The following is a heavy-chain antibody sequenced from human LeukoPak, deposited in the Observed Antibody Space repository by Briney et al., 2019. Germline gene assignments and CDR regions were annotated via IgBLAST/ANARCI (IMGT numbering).Heavy chain of an antibody. CDR1: GFTFSTYE. V-gene: IGHV3-48*03. CDR2: IGSGGTSI. Sequence: GGSLRLSCAASGFTFSTYELYWVRQAPGKGLEGISYIGSGGTSIKYADSVRGRFTISRDGGRESLYLQMNSLRVEDTASYYRGARRQYLGAFDLWDQATPVRVSS. J-gene: IGHJ3*01. D-gene: IGHD2-2*01. CDR3: GARRQYLGAFDL.